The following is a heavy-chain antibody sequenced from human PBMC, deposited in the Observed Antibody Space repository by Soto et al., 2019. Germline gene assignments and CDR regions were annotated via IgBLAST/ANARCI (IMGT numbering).Heavy chain of an antibody. CDR1: GFTFSSYS. V-gene: IGHV3-21*01. CDR2: ISSSSSYI. Sequence: GGSLRLSCAASGFTFSSYSMNWVRQAPGKGLEWVSSISSSSSYIYYADSVKGRFTISRDNAKNSLYLQMNSLRAEDTAVYYCARILVGATGDTDYWGQGTLVTVSS. J-gene: IGHJ4*02. CDR3: ARILVGATGDTDY. D-gene: IGHD1-26*01.